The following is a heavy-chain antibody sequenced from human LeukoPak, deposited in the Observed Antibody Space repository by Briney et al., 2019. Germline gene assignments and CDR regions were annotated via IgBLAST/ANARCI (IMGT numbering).Heavy chain of an antibody. V-gene: IGHV3-11*05. CDR2: ISSSSSYT. Sequence: SGASLRLSCAASGFTFSDYYMSWIRQAPGKGLECVSYISSSSSYTNYADSVKGRFTISRDNAKNSLYLQMSSLRAEDTAVYYCARAMSYGDYVGLAYWGQGTLVTVSS. CDR3: ARAMSYGDYVGLAY. J-gene: IGHJ4*02. D-gene: IGHD4-17*01. CDR1: GFTFSDYY.